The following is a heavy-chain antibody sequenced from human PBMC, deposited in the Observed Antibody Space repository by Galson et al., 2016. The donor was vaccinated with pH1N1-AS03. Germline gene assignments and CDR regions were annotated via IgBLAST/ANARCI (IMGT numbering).Heavy chain of an antibody. J-gene: IGHJ3*02. CDR2: IYPGDSDT. V-gene: IGHV5-51*03. Sequence: QSGAEVKKPGESLKISCKGSGYYFSSYWVGWVRQKPGKGLEYMGIIYPGDSDTRYSPSFQAHVTISADKSINTAYLQWSSLTASDTAMYYCARRSYGSSWMGAFEIWGLGTMVTVSS. CDR3: ARRSYGSSWMGAFEI. D-gene: IGHD2-2*01. CDR1: GYYFSSYW.